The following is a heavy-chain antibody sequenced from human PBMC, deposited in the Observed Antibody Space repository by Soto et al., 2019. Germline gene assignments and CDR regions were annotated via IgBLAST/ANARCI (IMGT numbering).Heavy chain of an antibody. CDR2: NYHSGTT. Sequence: SETLSLTCAVSGVTISTYYWSWIRQPPGKGLEWIGYNYHSGTTNYNPSLKSRVTISVDTSKNQFSLRLTSVTAADTAIYYCVRKAYIGYGHAIDHWGQGTLVTVSS. D-gene: IGHD5-12*01. V-gene: IGHV4-59*01. CDR1: GVTISTYY. CDR3: VRKAYIGYGHAIDH. J-gene: IGHJ4*02.